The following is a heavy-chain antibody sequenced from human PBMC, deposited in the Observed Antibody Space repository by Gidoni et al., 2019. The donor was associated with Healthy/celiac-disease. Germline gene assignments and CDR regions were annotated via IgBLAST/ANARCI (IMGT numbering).Heavy chain of an antibody. CDR3: ATDSFYCSSTSCYLPF. CDR2: IYYSGST. J-gene: IGHJ4*02. D-gene: IGHD2-2*01. V-gene: IGHV4-39*02. CDR1: GGSISSNSYY. Sequence: QLQLQESGPGLVKPSETLSLTCTVSGGSISSNSYYWGWIRQPPGKGLEWSGSIYYSGSTYYNPSLKSRVTISVDTSKNQFSLKLSSVTAADTAVYYCATDSFYCSSTSCYLPFWGQGTLVTVSS.